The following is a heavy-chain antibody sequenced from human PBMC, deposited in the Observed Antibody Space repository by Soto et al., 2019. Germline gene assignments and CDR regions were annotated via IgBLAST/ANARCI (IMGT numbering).Heavy chain of an antibody. CDR1: GGSFSGYY. CDR3: ARGGTDYGDYEPYYYYGMDV. J-gene: IGHJ6*02. V-gene: IGHV4-34*01. Sequence: SETLSLTCAVYGGSFSGYYWSWIRQPPGKGLEWIGEINHSGSTNYNPSLKSRVTISVDTSKNQFSLKLSSVTAADTAVYYCARGGTDYGDYEPYYYYGMDVWGQGTKVTVYS. D-gene: IGHD4-17*01. CDR2: INHSGST.